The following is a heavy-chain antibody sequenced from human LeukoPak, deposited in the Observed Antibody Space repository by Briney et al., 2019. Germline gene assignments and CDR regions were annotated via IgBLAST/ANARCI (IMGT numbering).Heavy chain of an antibody. CDR3: AKANGVPAAIYYYMDV. Sequence: GGSLRLSCAASGFPFSDYSMNWVRQAPGKGLEWVSSISAGSNYIYYGDSVKGRFTISRDNAKNTLYLQMNSLRAEDTAVYYCAKANGVPAAIYYYMDVWGKGTTVTVSS. CDR2: ISAGSNYI. D-gene: IGHD2-2*02. CDR1: GFPFSDYS. V-gene: IGHV3-21*01. J-gene: IGHJ6*03.